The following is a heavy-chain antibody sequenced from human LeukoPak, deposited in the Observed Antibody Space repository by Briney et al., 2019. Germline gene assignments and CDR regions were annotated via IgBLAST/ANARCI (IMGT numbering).Heavy chain of an antibody. D-gene: IGHD1-26*01. CDR1: GGSIGTNY. CDR3: ARIEAVGSLDY. Sequence: SETLSLTCSVSGGSIGTNYWSWIRQPPGKGLEWIGYVYYSGSTNYKPSLKSRVTISADTPKNQLSLRLSSVTAADTAVYYCARIEAVGSLDYWGQGILVTVSS. J-gene: IGHJ4*02. V-gene: IGHV4-59*01. CDR2: VYYSGST.